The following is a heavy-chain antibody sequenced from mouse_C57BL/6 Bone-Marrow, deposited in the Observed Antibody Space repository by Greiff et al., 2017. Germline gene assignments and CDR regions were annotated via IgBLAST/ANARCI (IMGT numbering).Heavy chain of an antibody. CDR3: ATEFYYYGSSYWYFDV. CDR1: GYTFTSYW. J-gene: IGHJ1*03. Sequence: VQLQQPGAELVMPGASVKLSCKASGYTFTSYWMHWVKQRPGQGLEWIGEIDPSDSYTNYNQKFKGKSTLTVDKSSSTAYRQLSSLTSEDSAVYYCATEFYYYGSSYWYFDVWGTGTTVTVSS. CDR2: IDPSDSYT. D-gene: IGHD1-1*01. V-gene: IGHV1-69*01.